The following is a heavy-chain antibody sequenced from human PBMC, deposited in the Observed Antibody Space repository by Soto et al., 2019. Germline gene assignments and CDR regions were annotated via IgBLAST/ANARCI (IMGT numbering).Heavy chain of an antibody. V-gene: IGHV3-48*03. CDR3: ARGLYSGSPSYFDY. CDR2: ISSSGSTI. D-gene: IGHD1-26*01. Sequence: GGSLRLSCAASGFTFSSYEMNWVRQAPGKGLEWVSYISSSGSTIYYADSVKGRFTISRDNAKNSLYLQMNSLRAEGTAVYYCARGLYSGSPSYFDYWGQGTLVTVSS. J-gene: IGHJ4*02. CDR1: GFTFSSYE.